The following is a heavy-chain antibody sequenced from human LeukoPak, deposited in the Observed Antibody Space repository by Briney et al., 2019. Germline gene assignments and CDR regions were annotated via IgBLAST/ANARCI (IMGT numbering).Heavy chain of an antibody. J-gene: IGHJ6*04. V-gene: IGHV4-59*01. CDR3: ARGGGFSYGFYYYYGMDV. CDR1: GGSISTYY. Sequence: PSETLSLTCSVSGGSISTYYWSWIRQPPGKGLEWIGYIYLSGNTDYNPSLESRATISVDTSQNQFSLKLSSVTAADTAVYYCARGGGFSYGFYYYYGMDVWGKGTTVTVSS. D-gene: IGHD5-18*01. CDR2: IYLSGNT.